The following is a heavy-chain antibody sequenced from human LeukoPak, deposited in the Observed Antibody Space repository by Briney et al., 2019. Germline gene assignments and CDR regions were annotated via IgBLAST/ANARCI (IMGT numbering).Heavy chain of an antibody. CDR2: INHSGRT. D-gene: IGHD3-10*01. CDR1: GGSFSGDY. V-gene: IGHV4-34*01. Sequence: SETLSLTCVVYGGSFSGDYWSWIRQPPGKGLEWIGEINHSGRTNYNPFLKSRVTISVDTSKNQFSLKLSSVTAADTAVYYCAREGFGELSHFDYWGQGTLVTVSS. J-gene: IGHJ4*02. CDR3: AREGFGELSHFDY.